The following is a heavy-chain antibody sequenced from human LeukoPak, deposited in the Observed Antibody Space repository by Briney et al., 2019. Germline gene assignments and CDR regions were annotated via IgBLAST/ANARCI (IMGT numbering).Heavy chain of an antibody. CDR1: GYTFTGDY. J-gene: IGHJ4*02. V-gene: IGHV1-2*02. CDR2: INPNSGGT. Sequence: GASVKVSCKASGYTFTGDYMHWVRQAPGQGLEWMGWINPNSGGTNYAQKFQGRVTMTRDTSISTAHMELSRLRSDDTAVYYCARGRLLAAKYYFDYWGQGTLVTVSS. CDR3: ARGRLLAAKYYFDY. D-gene: IGHD2/OR15-2a*01.